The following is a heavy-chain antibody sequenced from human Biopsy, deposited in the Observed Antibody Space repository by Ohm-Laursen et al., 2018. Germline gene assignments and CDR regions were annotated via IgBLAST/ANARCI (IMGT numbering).Heavy chain of an antibody. CDR2: IRPLNGDT. V-gene: IGHV1-18*01. Sequence: ASVKVSCKTSGYTFISYSINWVRQAPGQGLEWMGWIRPLNGDTKYGQKFQDRVTMTTDTSTTTVYMELSSLRSEDTAVYYCARDRIGGRGDPPDHWGQGTLVTVSS. D-gene: IGHD3-10*01. CDR3: ARDRIGGRGDPPDH. CDR1: GYTFISYS. J-gene: IGHJ4*02.